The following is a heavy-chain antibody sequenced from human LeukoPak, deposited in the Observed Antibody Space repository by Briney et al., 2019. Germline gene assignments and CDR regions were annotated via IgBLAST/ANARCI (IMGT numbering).Heavy chain of an antibody. CDR1: GFTFSSYS. V-gene: IGHV3-21*01. CDR2: ISSSSSYI. D-gene: IGHD3-10*01. CDR3: ARDGEGGWSHGMDV. Sequence: GGSLRLSCAASGFTFSSYSMNWVRQAPGKGLEWVSSISSSSSYIYYADSVKGRFTISRDNAKNSLYLQMNSLRAEDTAVYYCARDGEGGWSHGMDVWGQGTTVTVSS. J-gene: IGHJ6*02.